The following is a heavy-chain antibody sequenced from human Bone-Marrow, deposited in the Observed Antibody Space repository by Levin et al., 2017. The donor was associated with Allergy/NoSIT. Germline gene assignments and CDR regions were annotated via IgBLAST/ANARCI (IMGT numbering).Heavy chain of an antibody. D-gene: IGHD2-8*01. CDR3: ASESSNLYYYGMDV. Sequence: LSLTCAASGFTFSDYYMSWIRQAPGKGLEWVSYISSSGSTIYYADSVKGRFTISRDNAKNSLYLQMNSLRAEDTAVYYCASESSNLYYYGMDVWGQGTTVTVSS. J-gene: IGHJ6*02. V-gene: IGHV3-11*01. CDR1: GFTFSDYY. CDR2: ISSSGSTI.